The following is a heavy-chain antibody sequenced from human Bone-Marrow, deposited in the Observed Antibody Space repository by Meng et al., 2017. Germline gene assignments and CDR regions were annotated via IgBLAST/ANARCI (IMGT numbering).Heavy chain of an antibody. Sequence: QPQPQESGPGLVRPSEALSLTCSVSGGSISTRGYYWCWIRQPPGKGLEWIGSIGHSGFTYYTPSLKSRVTVSIDPSRNQFSLWLTSVTAADTAVYYCVRSSAWVRTGFDPWGQGTLVTVSS. CDR2: IGHSGFT. V-gene: IGHV4-39*01. D-gene: IGHD6-19*01. CDR3: VRSSAWVRTGFDP. CDR1: GGSISTRGYY. J-gene: IGHJ5*02.